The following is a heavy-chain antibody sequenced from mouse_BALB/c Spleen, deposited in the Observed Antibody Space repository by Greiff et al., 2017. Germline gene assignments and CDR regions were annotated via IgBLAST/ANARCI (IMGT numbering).Heavy chain of an antibody. Sequence: EVQGVESGGDLVKPGGSLKLSCAASGFTFSSYGMSWVRQTPDKRLEWVATISSGGSTIYYADTVKGRFTISRDNPKNTLFLQMTSLRSEDTAMYYCATGYYFDYWGQGTTLTVSS. CDR2: ISSGGSTI. V-gene: IGHV5-6*01. J-gene: IGHJ2*01. D-gene: IGHD4-1*01. CDR1: GFTFSSYG. CDR3: ATGYYFDY.